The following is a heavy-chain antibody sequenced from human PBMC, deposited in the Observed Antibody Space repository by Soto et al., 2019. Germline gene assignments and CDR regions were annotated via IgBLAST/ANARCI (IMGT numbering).Heavy chain of an antibody. D-gene: IGHD2-15*01. V-gene: IGHV3-23*01. CDR1: GFTFSIST. J-gene: IGHJ4*02. CDR3: AKDTGRGGGSVFDY. CDR2: IGGRGGSR. Sequence: EVQLLESGGGLVQPGGSLRLSCAASGFTFSISTMSWVRQAPGKGLEWVSAIGGRGGSRYYADSVKGRFTISRDDSKNTLYLQMSSLRAEDTALYYCAKDTGRGGGSVFDYWGQGTLVTVSP.